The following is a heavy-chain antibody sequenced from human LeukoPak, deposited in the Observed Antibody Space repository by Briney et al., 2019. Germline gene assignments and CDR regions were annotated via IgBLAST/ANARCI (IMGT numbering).Heavy chain of an antibody. D-gene: IGHD6-19*01. CDR2: VYYSGST. J-gene: IGHJ6*02. V-gene: IGHV4-39*01. CDR3: ARRMSAVAGSYYYYGMDV. Sequence: SETLSLTCTVSGGSISSSSYYCGWIRQPPGKGLEWIGSVYYSGSTYYNPSLKSRVTISVDTSKNQFSLKLSSVTAADTAVYYCARRMSAVAGSYYYYGMDVWGQGTTVTVSS. CDR1: GGSISSSSYY.